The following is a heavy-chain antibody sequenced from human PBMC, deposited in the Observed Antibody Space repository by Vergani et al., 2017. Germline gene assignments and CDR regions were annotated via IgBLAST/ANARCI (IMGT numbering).Heavy chain of an antibody. Sequence: QVQLQQWGAGLLKPSETLSLTCAVYGGSFSGYYWSWIRQSPGKGLELIGEVNHSGRTNYNPSLKSRVTISGDTSKNQFSLRLTSVTAADTAVYYCARGLRPRRSGWTSAHFDYWAQGTLVTVSS. CDR2: VNHSGRT. CDR3: ARGLRPRRSGWTSAHFDY. J-gene: IGHJ4*02. V-gene: IGHV4-34*01. CDR1: GGSFSGYY. D-gene: IGHD6-19*01.